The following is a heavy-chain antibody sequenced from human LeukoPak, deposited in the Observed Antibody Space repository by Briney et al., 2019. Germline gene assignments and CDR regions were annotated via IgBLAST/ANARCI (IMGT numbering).Heavy chain of an antibody. D-gene: IGHD4-17*01. V-gene: IGHV3-48*03. Sequence: PGGSLRLSCAASGFTFSSYEMNWVRQAPGKGLEWVSYISSSGSTIYYADSVKGRFTISRDNAKNSLYLQMNSLRAEDTAVYYCARTSYGDYGLYYFDYWGQGTLVTVSS. CDR3: ARTSYGDYGLYYFDY. CDR2: ISSSGSTI. CDR1: GFTFSSYE. J-gene: IGHJ4*02.